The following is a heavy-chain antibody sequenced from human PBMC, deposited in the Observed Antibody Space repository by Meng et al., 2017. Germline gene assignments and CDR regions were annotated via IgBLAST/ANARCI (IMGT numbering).Heavy chain of an antibody. V-gene: IGHV2-5*02. CDR2: IFWDDDK. CDR3: AHKDNQWRVPSYFDY. CDR1: GFSLSTSGVG. D-gene: IGHD6-19*01. J-gene: IGHJ4*02. Sequence: QVPLKEPGPTLVNPTSTPTLTCPFSGFSLSTSGVGVGWIRQPPGKALEWLALIFWDDDKRYSPSLKSRLTITKDTSKNQVVLTMTNMDPVDTATYYCAHKDNQWRVPSYFDYWGQGTLVTVSS.